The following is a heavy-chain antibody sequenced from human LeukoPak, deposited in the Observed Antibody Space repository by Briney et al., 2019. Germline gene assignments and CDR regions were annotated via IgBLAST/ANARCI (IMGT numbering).Heavy chain of an antibody. CDR2: IWYDGSNK. J-gene: IGHJ6*02. Sequence: PGGSLRLSCAASGFTFNSYVMHWVRQAPGKGLEWAAVIWYDGSNKYYADSVKGRFTISRDNSKNTLYLQMNSPRAEDTAVYYCARAGVSGSYKDYYYGMDVWGQGTTVTVSS. CDR3: ARAGVSGSYKDYYYGMDV. V-gene: IGHV3-33*08. D-gene: IGHD1-26*01. CDR1: GFTFNSYV.